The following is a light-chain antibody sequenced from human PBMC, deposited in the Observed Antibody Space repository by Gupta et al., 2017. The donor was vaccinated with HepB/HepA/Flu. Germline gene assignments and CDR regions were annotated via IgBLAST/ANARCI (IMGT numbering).Light chain of an antibody. CDR3: QQRSVSCT. CDR2: DSS. Sequence: EIVLTQYPASLSLSPRDRATISCRASENLGSYLAWYQQKPGQAPRLLIYDSSNRATGIPARFSGSGSGTDFTLTIDSLETEDFALYYCQQRSVSCTFGQGTKVELK. J-gene: IGKJ1*01. V-gene: IGKV3-11*01. CDR1: ENLGSY.